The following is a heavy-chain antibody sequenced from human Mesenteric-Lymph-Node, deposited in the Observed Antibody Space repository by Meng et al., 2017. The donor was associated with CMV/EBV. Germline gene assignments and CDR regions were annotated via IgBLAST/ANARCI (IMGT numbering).Heavy chain of an antibody. V-gene: IGHV4-34*01. CDR3: ARGSSYDILTGYFDY. D-gene: IGHD3-9*01. CDR1: GASFRGYY. CDR2: INHSGST. J-gene: IGHJ4*02. Sequence: WVPVLLNPSDTLSVACAVYGASFRGYYWNWIRQSPEKRLEWSGEINHSGSTTYNPSFTSRIIISVDTSTNQISLNMSSVTSADTAVYYCARGSSYDILTGYFDYWGQGALVTVSS.